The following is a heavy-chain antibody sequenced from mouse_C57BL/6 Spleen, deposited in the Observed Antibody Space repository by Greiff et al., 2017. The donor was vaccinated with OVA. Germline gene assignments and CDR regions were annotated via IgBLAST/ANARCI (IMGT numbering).Heavy chain of an antibody. J-gene: IGHJ1*03. Sequence: QVQLQQSGAELVRPGTSVKMSCKASGYTFTNYWIGWAKQRPGHGLEWIGDIYPGGGYTNYKEKFKGKATLTADKSSSTAYMQFSSLTSEDSAIYYCARILARYFDVWGTGTTVTVSS. V-gene: IGHV1-63*01. CDR1: GYTFTNYW. CDR2: IYPGGGYT. CDR3: ARILARYFDV. D-gene: IGHD1-1*01.